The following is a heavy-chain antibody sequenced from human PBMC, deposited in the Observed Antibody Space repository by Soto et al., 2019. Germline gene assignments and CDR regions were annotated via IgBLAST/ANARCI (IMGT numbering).Heavy chain of an antibody. J-gene: IGHJ3*02. D-gene: IGHD3-22*01. CDR2: IYSSGST. V-gene: IGHV4-31*03. CDR3: AGSQYSFDSSGYPSAFDI. CDR1: GGSTGYY. Sequence: SETLSLTCTVSGGSTGYYWSWIRQHPGKGLEWIGYIYSSGSTFYNPSLNSRLTISVDTSENQFSLKLTSVTAADTAVYYCAGSQYSFDSSGYPSAFDIWGQGTMVTVSS.